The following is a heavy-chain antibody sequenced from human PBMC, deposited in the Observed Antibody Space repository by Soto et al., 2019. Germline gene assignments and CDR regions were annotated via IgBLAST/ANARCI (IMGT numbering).Heavy chain of an antibody. CDR2: IGASGGRT. CDR3: TKPSDAINPPVNWFDP. D-gene: IGHD2-2*01. V-gene: IGHV3-23*01. J-gene: IGHJ5*02. Sequence: ESGGGLVQPGGSLRLSCAASGFTFSSYTMTWVRQAPGKGLEWVSSIGASGGRTYYADSVKGRFTITRDNSKNTLYLQMNSLRAEDTAIYYCTKPSDAINPPVNWFDPWGQGPLVTVSS. CDR1: GFTFSSYT.